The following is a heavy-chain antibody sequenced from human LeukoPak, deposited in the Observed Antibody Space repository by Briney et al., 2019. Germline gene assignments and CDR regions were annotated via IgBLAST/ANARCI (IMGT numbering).Heavy chain of an antibody. CDR3: AQPDF. V-gene: IGHV3-30*02. J-gene: IGHJ4*02. CDR1: GITFRSSS. CDR2: IRFDGSTK. Sequence: GGSLRFSCVASGITFRSSSMHWVRQAPGKGLEWLAFIRFDGSTKCYADSVKGRFTVSRDNSKSTLYLQMNSLRAEDTAVYYCAQPDFWGQGTLVTVSS.